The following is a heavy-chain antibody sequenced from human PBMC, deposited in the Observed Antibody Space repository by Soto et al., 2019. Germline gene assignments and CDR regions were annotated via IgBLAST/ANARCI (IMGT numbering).Heavy chain of an antibody. J-gene: IGHJ4*02. CDR1: GCTGRYVSCC. CDR2: ISHLETT. Sequence: LWPICRISGCTGRYVSCCCNWIRKSPGKRREWLGYISHLETTYYAPSFRSRLSLSIDRTRNQCFLSLSSMTAAEQAVYYCVRGGGYDSFDLWGQGNQVTFPS. D-gene: IGHD2-15*01. CDR3: VRGGGYDSFDL. V-gene: IGHV4-30-2*06.